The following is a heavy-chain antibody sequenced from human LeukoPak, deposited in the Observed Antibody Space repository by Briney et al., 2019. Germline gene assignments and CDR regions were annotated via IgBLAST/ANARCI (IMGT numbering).Heavy chain of an antibody. CDR1: GFTFSSYA. Sequence: GGSLRLSCAASGFTFSSYAMHWVRQAPGKGLEWVALISYDGSNKYYADSVKGRFTISRDNSKNTLYLQMNSLRAEDTAVYYCVCDPNYYDSSGFDPDAFDIWGQGTMVTVSS. D-gene: IGHD3-22*01. J-gene: IGHJ3*02. V-gene: IGHV3-30*04. CDR3: VCDPNYYDSSGFDPDAFDI. CDR2: ISYDGSNK.